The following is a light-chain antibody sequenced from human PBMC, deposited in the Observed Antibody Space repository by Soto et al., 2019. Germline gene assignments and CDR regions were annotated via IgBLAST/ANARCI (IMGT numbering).Light chain of an antibody. CDR2: EVS. Sequence: QSVLTQPASVSGSPGQSITISCTGTSSDVGNYNYVSWYQQDPGKAPKLMIYEVSNRPSGVSNRFSGSKSGNTASLTISGLQAEDEADYYCSSYTSTSTLYVFGTGTKVTVL. J-gene: IGLJ1*01. CDR3: SSYTSTSTLYV. V-gene: IGLV2-14*01. CDR1: SSDVGNYNY.